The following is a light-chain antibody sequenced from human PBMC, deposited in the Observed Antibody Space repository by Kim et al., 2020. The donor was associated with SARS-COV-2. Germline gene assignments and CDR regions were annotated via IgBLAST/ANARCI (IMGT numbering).Light chain of an antibody. V-gene: IGKV1-33*01. CDR1: QDISNY. CDR3: QQYDNLPLT. Sequence: DIQMTQSPSSLSASVGYRVTITCQASQDISNYLNWYQQKPGKAPKLLIYDASNLETGVPSRFSGSGSGTDFTFTISSLQPEDIATYYCQQYDNLPLTFGGGTKLEI. CDR2: DAS. J-gene: IGKJ4*01.